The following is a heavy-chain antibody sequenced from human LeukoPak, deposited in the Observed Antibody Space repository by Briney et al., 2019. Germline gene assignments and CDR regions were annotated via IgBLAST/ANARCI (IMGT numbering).Heavy chain of an antibody. CDR1: GYTFTGYY. V-gene: IGHV1-2*02. CDR2: INPNSGGT. Sequence: ASVKVSCKASGYTFTGYYMHWVRQAPGQGLEWMGWINPNSGGTNYAQKFRGRVTMTRDTSISTAYMELSRLRSDDPAVYCCARSEKFPYYMDVWGKGTTVTVSS. J-gene: IGHJ6*03. CDR3: ARSEKFPYYMDV.